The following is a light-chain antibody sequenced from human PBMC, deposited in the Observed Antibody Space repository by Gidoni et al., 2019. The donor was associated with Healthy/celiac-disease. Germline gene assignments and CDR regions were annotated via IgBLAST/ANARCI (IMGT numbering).Light chain of an antibody. V-gene: IGKV3-20*01. CDR1: QSVSSSY. J-gene: IGKJ1*01. CDR2: GAS. Sequence: EIAWTQSRGTLSLSPGTRASLSCRASQSVSSSYLAWYPQKPGQAPRLLIFGASSRATGVPARCLGRGSGTDFSLTISRLEPEDFSVFYCQQYGSSLSWTFGQGTKVEIK. CDR3: QQYGSSLSWT.